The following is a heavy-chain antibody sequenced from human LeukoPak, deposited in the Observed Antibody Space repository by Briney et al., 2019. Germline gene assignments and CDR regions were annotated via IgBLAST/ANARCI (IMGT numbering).Heavy chain of an antibody. J-gene: IGHJ6*02. CDR2: INSDGSST. CDR1: GFTFSSYW. Sequence: GGSLRLSCAASGFTFSSYWMHWVRQAPGKGLVWVSRINSDGSSTSYADSVKGRFTISRDNAKNTLYLQMNSLRAEDTAVYYCARGRIIYGMDVWGQGTTVTVSS. D-gene: IGHD2-15*01. V-gene: IGHV3-74*01. CDR3: ARGRIIYGMDV.